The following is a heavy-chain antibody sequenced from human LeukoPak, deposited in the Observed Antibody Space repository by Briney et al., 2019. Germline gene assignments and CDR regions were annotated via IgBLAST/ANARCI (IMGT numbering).Heavy chain of an antibody. D-gene: IGHD3-10*01. V-gene: IGHV1-2*02. Sequence: ASVKVSCKASGYTFTGYYMHWVRQAPGQGLEWMGWINPNSGGTNYARKFQGRVTMTRDTSISTAYMELSRLRSDDTAVYYCARDTHSGIRYNWFDPWGQGTLVTVSS. CDR1: GYTFTGYY. J-gene: IGHJ5*02. CDR2: INPNSGGT. CDR3: ARDTHSGIRYNWFDP.